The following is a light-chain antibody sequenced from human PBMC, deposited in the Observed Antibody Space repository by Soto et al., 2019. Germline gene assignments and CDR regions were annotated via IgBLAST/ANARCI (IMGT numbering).Light chain of an antibody. CDR1: QSISSY. J-gene: IGKJ5*01. CDR2: AAS. Sequence: DIQITQSPSSLSASVGDRVTITCRASQSISSYLNWYQQKPGKAPKLLIYAASSLQSGVPSRFSGSGSGTDFTLTISSLQPEDFATYYCQQSYSTPLNFGQGTRRAIK. V-gene: IGKV1-39*01. CDR3: QQSYSTPLN.